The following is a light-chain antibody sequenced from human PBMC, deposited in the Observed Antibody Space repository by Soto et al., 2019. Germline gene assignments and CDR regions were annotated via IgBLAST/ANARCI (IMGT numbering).Light chain of an antibody. V-gene: IGKV1-27*01. CDR1: QGISNY. Sequence: DIQMTQSPSSLSASVGDRVTITCRASQGISNYLTWYQQKPGKVPKLLIYAASTLQSEVPSRFSGSGSGTEFTLTISSLQPEDVATYYCQKYNSPPYTFGPGTKVDIK. CDR2: AAS. CDR3: QKYNSPPYT. J-gene: IGKJ3*01.